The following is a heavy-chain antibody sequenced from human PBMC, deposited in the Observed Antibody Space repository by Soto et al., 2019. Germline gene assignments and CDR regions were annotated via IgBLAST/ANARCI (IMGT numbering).Heavy chain of an antibody. Sequence: EVQLVESGGGLVQPGTSLRLSCAASGFIFTNFDFHWVRQPPGKGLEWVSAIGPAGDTYYPESVRGRFSVSSEKARESVCLQMNSLRVEDTAIYYCVGSHHWNLEYWGKGTLVTVSS. CDR2: IGPAGDT. D-gene: IGHD1-1*01. J-gene: IGHJ4*02. V-gene: IGHV3-13*01. CDR3: VGSHHWNLEY. CDR1: GFIFTNFD.